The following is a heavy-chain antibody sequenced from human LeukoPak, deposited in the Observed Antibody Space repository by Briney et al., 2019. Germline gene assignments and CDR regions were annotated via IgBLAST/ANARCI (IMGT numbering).Heavy chain of an antibody. V-gene: IGHV4-39*01. J-gene: IGHJ4*02. CDR1: GGSISSSSYY. CDR3: ARAYYDILTGYYGLGYFDY. D-gene: IGHD3-9*01. Sequence: SETLSLTCTVPGGSISSSSYYWGWIRQPPGKGLEWIGSIYYSGSTYYNPSLKSRVTISVDTSKNQFSLKLSSVTAADTAVYYCARAYYDILTGYYGLGYFDYWGQGTLVTVSS. CDR2: IYYSGST.